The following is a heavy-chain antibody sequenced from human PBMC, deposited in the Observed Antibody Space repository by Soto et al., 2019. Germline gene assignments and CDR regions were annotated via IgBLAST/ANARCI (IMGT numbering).Heavy chain of an antibody. V-gene: IGHV2-26*01. J-gene: IGHJ4*02. CDR2: IFSNDKK. Sequence: QVTLKESAPVLVKPTETLTLTCSVSGFSLSDATMGVSWIRQPPGKALEWLAHIFSNDKKSYSTSLTRRLTISKDTSKSRVVLSITNMDPVDTATYYCARTPRSGSTPYYHGYFDYWGQGILVTVSS. D-gene: IGHD2-15*01. CDR1: GFSLSDATMG. CDR3: ARTPRSGSTPYYHGYFDY.